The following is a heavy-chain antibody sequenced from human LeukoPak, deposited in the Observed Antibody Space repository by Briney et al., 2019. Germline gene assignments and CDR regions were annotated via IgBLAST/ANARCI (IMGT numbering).Heavy chain of an antibody. CDR1: GYSFSVYG. D-gene: IGHD4-17*01. CDR2: ISASDGTT. Sequence: ASVQVSCKASGYSFSVYGITWARQAPGQGLEYLGWISASDGTTNYAQKVQDRVTMTTDTSTSTAYLELRSLRSEDTAVYYCARCGAAVTTHFSHWGQGTLVTVSS. J-gene: IGHJ4*02. CDR3: ARCGAAVTTHFSH. V-gene: IGHV1-18*01.